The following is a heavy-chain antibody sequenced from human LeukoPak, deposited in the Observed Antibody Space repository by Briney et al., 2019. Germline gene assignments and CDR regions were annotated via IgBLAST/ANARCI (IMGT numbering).Heavy chain of an antibody. V-gene: IGHV3-30-3*01. CDR2: ISYDGSNK. D-gene: IGHD3-22*01. CDR1: GLSVSSNF. J-gene: IGHJ4*02. CDR3: ARGKIVVVTYFDY. Sequence: TGGSLRLSCAATGLSVSSNFMSWVRQAPGKGLEWVAVISYDGSNKYYADSVKGRFTISRGNSKNTLYLQMNSLRAEDTAVYYCARGKIVVVTYFDYWGQGTLVTVSS.